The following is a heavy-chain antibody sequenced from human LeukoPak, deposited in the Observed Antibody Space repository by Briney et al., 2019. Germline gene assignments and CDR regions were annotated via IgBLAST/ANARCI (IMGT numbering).Heavy chain of an antibody. Sequence: GASVKVSCKASGYTFTSYGISWVRQAPGQGLEWMGWISAYNGNTNYAQKLQGRVTMTTDTSTSTAYMELRSLRSDDTAVYYCARSPPLYCSSTSCYTGHTPFDYWGQGTLVTVSS. CDR3: ARSPPLYCSSTSCYTGHTPFDY. D-gene: IGHD2-2*02. CDR1: GYTFTSYG. J-gene: IGHJ4*02. CDR2: ISAYNGNT. V-gene: IGHV1-18*01.